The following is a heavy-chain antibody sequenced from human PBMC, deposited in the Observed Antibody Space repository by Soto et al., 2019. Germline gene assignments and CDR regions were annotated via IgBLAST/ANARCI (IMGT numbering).Heavy chain of an antibody. J-gene: IGHJ4*02. CDR1: GFTFSSYG. V-gene: IGHV3-30*18. CDR2: ISYDGSNK. D-gene: IGHD5-18*01. Sequence: GGSLRLSCAASGFTFSSYGMHWVRQAPGKGLEWVAVISYDGSNKYYADSVKGRFTISRDNSKNTLYLQMNSLRAEDTAVYYCAKQNGYSYVFSSSFVYDDRVFVDYWGQGTLVTVSS. CDR3: AKQNGYSYVFSSSFVYDDRVFVDY.